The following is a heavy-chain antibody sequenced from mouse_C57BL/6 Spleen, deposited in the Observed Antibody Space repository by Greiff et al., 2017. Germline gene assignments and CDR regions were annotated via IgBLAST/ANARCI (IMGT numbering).Heavy chain of an antibody. Sequence: VQLQQPGAELVKPGASVKLSCKASGYTFTSYWMHWVKPRPGQGLEWIGMIHPNSGSTNYNEKFKSKATLTVDKSSSTAYMQLSSLTSEDSAVYYCASGSSYVGDFDYWGQGTTLTVSS. CDR2: IHPNSGST. CDR3: ASGSSYVGDFDY. D-gene: IGHD1-1*01. J-gene: IGHJ2*01. V-gene: IGHV1-64*01. CDR1: GYTFTSYW.